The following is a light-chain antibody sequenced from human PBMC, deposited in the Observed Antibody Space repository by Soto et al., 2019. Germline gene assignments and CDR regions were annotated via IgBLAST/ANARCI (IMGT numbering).Light chain of an antibody. CDR1: SSDVGGYNY. CDR2: DVS. V-gene: IGLV2-14*03. J-gene: IGLJ1*01. Sequence: QSVLTQPASVSESPGQSITISCTGTSSDVGGYNYVSWYQHHPGKAPKLMIYDVSNRPSGVSNRFSGSKSGNTASLTISGLQPEDEADYYCSSYTTSNTRQIVFGTGTKVTV. CDR3: SSYTTSNTRQIV.